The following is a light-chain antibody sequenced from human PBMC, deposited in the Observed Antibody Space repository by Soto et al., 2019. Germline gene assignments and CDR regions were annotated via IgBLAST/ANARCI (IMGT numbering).Light chain of an antibody. CDR2: DAS. J-gene: IGKJ3*01. CDR1: QSVSSY. V-gene: IGKV3-11*01. Sequence: EIVLTQSPATLSLSPGERATLSCRASQSVSSYLAWYQQKPGQAPRLLIYDASNRATGIPARFSGSGSGTDFTLTTSSLEPEDFAVDYCQQRSNWPPRFTFGPGTKVDIK. CDR3: QQRSNWPPRFT.